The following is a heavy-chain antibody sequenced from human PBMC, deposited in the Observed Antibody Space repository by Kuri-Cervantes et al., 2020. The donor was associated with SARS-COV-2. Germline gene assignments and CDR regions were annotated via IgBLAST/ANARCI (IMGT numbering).Heavy chain of an antibody. CDR1: GGSISSYY. CDR2: IYYSGST. Sequence: SETLSLTCTVSGGSISSYYWSWIRQPPGKGLEWIGYIYYSGSTNYNPSLKSRVTISVDTSKNQLSLKLSSVTAADTAVYYCAREPSSIAARRGFDPWGQGTRVNVSS. D-gene: IGHD6-6*01. J-gene: IGHJ5*02. V-gene: IGHV4-59*01. CDR3: AREPSSIAARRGFDP.